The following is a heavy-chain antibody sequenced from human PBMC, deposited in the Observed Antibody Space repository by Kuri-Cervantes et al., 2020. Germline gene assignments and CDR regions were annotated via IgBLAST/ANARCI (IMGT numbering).Heavy chain of an antibody. CDR3: ARAMVRGVIPPYYYYGMDV. Sequence: GGSLRLSCAASGFTFSSYGMHWVRQAPGKGLEWVAVISYDGSNKYYADSVKGRFTISRDNSKNTLYLQMNSLRAEDTAVYYCARAMVRGVIPPYYYYGMDVWGQGTTVTVSS. CDR1: GFTFSSYG. V-gene: IGHV3-30*03. D-gene: IGHD3-10*01. CDR2: ISYDGSNK. J-gene: IGHJ6*02.